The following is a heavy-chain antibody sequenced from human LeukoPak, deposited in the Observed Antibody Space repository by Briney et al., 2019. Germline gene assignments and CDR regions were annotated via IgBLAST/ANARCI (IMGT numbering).Heavy chain of an antibody. V-gene: IGHV3-48*04. CDR1: GFIFSNYN. CDR2: ITSTGSTI. Sequence: GGSLRLSCSASGFIFSNYNMNWVRQAPGKGLEWVAYITSTGSTIAYADSLKGRFTVSRDNAKNSLYLQMNSLRAEDTAVYYCASYPHYYDSSGYYYASNDYWGQGTLVTVSS. D-gene: IGHD3-22*01. CDR3: ASYPHYYDSSGYYYASNDY. J-gene: IGHJ4*02.